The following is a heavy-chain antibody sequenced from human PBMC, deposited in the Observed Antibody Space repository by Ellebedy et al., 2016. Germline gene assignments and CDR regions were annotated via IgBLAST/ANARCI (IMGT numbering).Heavy chain of an antibody. CDR3: ASRPTAYNGYNPFDY. D-gene: IGHD1-14*01. J-gene: IGHJ4*02. V-gene: IGHV4-61*02. CDR2: IYTSGST. Sequence: SETLSLXXTVSGGSISSGSYYWSWIRQPAGKGLEWIGRIYTSGSTNYNPSLKSRVTMSVDTSKNQFSLKLSSVTAADTAVYYCASRPTAYNGYNPFDYWGQGTLVTVSS. CDR1: GGSISSGSYY.